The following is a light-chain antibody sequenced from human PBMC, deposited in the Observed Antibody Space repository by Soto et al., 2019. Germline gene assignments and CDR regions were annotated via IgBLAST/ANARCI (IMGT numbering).Light chain of an antibody. V-gene: IGKV3-11*01. CDR2: DAS. CDR3: QQYNNWPTWT. Sequence: EIVLAQSPATLSLSPGERATLSCRASQSVSIYLAWYQQKPGQAPRLLIYDASSRATGIPARFSGSGSGTDFTLTISSLEPEDFAVYYCQQYNNWPTWTFGQGTKVDIK. J-gene: IGKJ1*01. CDR1: QSVSIY.